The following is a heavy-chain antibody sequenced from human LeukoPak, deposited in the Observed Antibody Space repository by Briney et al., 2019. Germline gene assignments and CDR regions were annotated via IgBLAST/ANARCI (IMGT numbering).Heavy chain of an antibody. Sequence: ASVKVSCKASDYTFTAYYIHWVRQAPGQGLEWMGRIDPNSGDTSYVQKFQGRVTMTRDTSISAAHMDLSGLISDDTAVYCCATSVAVAGSFDYWGQGTLVTVSS. CDR3: ATSVAVAGSFDY. D-gene: IGHD6-19*01. J-gene: IGHJ4*02. CDR1: DYTFTAYY. CDR2: IDPNSGDT. V-gene: IGHV1-2*06.